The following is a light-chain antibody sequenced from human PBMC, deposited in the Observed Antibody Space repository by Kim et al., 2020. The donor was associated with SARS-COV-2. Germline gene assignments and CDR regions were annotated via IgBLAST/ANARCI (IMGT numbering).Light chain of an antibody. J-gene: IGKJ4*01. CDR1: RGVPRV. Sequence: CMSPRKRATPSVRAIRGVPRVLAGDQRKPCQAPGPLIYDASYRATGIPARFSGIGSGTDFTLTLSSLEPEDFAVYYCQQRATWPLTFGGGTKLEI. V-gene: IGKV3-11*01. CDR2: DAS. CDR3: QQRATWPLT.